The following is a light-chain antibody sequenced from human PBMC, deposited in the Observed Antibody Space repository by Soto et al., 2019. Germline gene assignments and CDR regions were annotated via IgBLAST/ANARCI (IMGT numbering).Light chain of an antibody. CDR1: QSVSSSY. CDR3: QQYGSSPGT. Sequence: EIVLTQSPGTLSLSPGERATLSCRASQSVSSSYLAWYQHKPGQAPRPLIYGASIRATDIPDRFSGSGSGTDFTLTITRLEPEDFAVYYCQQYGSSPGTFGQGTKVDIK. V-gene: IGKV3-20*01. CDR2: GAS. J-gene: IGKJ1*01.